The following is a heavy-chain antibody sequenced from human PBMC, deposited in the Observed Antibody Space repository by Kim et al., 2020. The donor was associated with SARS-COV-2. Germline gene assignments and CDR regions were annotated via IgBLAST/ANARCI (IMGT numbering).Heavy chain of an antibody. Sequence: GGSLRLSCAASGFTFSAYAMSWVRQAPGKGLEWVSAISGSDSTYYTDSVKGRFIISRDNSKNALHLQMNSLRAEDTALYYCAKHFGSSDSEFQPWGQGTL. V-gene: IGHV3-23*01. CDR1: GFTFSAYA. CDR2: ISGSDST. J-gene: IGHJ1*01. CDR3: AKHFGSSDSEFQP. D-gene: IGHD3-22*01.